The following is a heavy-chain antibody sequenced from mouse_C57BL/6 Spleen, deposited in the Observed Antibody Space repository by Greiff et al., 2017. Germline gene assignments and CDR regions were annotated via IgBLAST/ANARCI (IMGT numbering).Heavy chain of an antibody. Sequence: QVQLQQPGAELVKPGASVKMSCKASGYTFTSYWITWVKQRPGQGLEWIGDIYPGSGSTNYNEKFKSKATLTVDTSSSTAYMQLSSLTSEDSAVYYCASSIYYGYNDYAMDYWGQGTSVTVSS. CDR3: ASSIYYGYNDYAMDY. CDR2: IYPGSGST. D-gene: IGHD2-2*01. V-gene: IGHV1-55*01. J-gene: IGHJ4*01. CDR1: GYTFTSYW.